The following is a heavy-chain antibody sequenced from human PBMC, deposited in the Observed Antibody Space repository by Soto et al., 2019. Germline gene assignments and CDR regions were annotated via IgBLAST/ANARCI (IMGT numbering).Heavy chain of an antibody. CDR2: ISWNSGSI. V-gene: IGHV3-9*01. CDR1: GFTFDDYA. CDR3: AKDIRRSQWNRTPHYYYYYGMDV. J-gene: IGHJ6*02. Sequence: PGGSLRLSCATSGFTFDDYAMHWVRQAPGKGLEWVSGISWNSGSIGYADSVKGRFTISRDNAKNSLYLQMNSLRAEDTALYYCAKDIRRSQWNRTPHYYYYYGMDVWGQGTTVTVSS. D-gene: IGHD1-1*01.